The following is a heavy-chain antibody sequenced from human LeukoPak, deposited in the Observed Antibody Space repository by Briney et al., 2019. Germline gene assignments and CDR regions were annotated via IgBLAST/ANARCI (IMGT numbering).Heavy chain of an antibody. D-gene: IGHD3-3*01. CDR3: ARAINYDFRY. V-gene: IGHV4-59*01. Sequence: TSETLSLTCTVSGGSISSYYWSWIRQPPGKGLGWIGYIYYSGSTNYNPSLKSRVTISVDTSKNQFSLKLSSVIAADTAVYYCARAINYDFRYWGQGTLVTVSS. CDR2: IYYSGST. CDR1: GGSISSYY. J-gene: IGHJ4*02.